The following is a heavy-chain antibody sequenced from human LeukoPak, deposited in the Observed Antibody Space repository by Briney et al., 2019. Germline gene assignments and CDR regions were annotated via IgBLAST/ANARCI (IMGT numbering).Heavy chain of an antibody. CDR3: ARDDSTYSSSRGYYYYGMDV. D-gene: IGHD6-6*01. Sequence: SETLSLTCTVSGGSISSYYWSWIRQPAGKGLKWIGRIYTSGSTNYNPSLKSRVTMSVDTSKNQFSLKLSSVTAADTAVYYCARDDSTYSSSRGYYYYGMDVWGQGTTVTVSS. V-gene: IGHV4-4*07. CDR1: GGSISSYY. J-gene: IGHJ6*02. CDR2: IYTSGST.